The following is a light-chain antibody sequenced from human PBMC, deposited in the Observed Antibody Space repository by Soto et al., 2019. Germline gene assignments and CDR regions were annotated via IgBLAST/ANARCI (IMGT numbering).Light chain of an antibody. J-gene: IGLJ3*02. CDR2: EVS. CDR1: SSNVGSYNF. V-gene: IGLV2-23*02. CDR3: CSYAGNNTLV. Sequence: QSLLTQPASVSGSRGQSITISCTGTSSNVGSYNFVSWYRQYPGKAPELIIYEVSQRPSTFFNRLPASKSGNTASLTISGLQSDDEADYYCCSYAGNNTLVFGGGTKVTVL.